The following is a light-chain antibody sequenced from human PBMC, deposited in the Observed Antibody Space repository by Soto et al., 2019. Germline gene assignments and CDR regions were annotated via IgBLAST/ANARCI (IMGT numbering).Light chain of an antibody. Sequence: QSVLTQPPSASGTPGQRVTIACSGSSSNIGSNTVNWYQQLPGTAPKLLIYSNNQRTSGVPDRCSGSKSGNSASLAISGLQSEDEADYYCAAWDDSLNGVVFGGGTKLTVL. CDR1: SSNIGSNT. CDR2: SNN. J-gene: IGLJ2*01. CDR3: AAWDDSLNGVV. V-gene: IGLV1-44*01.